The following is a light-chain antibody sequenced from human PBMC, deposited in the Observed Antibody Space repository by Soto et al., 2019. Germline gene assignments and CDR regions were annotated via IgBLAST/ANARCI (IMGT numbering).Light chain of an antibody. J-gene: IGLJ2*01. V-gene: IGLV6-57*04. CDR2: EDN. CDR3: QSYDSSNVV. Sequence: NFMLTQPHSVSESPGKTVTISCTRSGGSIASNHVQWYQQHPGSAPTTVIYEDNQRPSGVPDRFSGSIDSSSNSASLTVAGLKTEDEADYCCQSYDSSNVVFGGGTKLTVL. CDR1: GGSIASNH.